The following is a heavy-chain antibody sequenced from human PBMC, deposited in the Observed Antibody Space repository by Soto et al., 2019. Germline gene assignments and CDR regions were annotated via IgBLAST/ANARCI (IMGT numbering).Heavy chain of an antibody. CDR2: IYPEXSDT. Sequence: GESPKISRVGSASRLYSYLIAWVRQVPGRGLECRGIIYPEXSDTRYSPSFEVQVTISADKPFNTAYLEWSNPKASDSATYYCARDRRSGGSYLMGFDYLAHGARVTVSS. CDR1: ASRLYSYL. J-gene: IGHJ5*01. CDR3: ARDRRSGGSYLMGFDY. V-gene: IGHV5-51*04. D-gene: IGHD2-8*01.